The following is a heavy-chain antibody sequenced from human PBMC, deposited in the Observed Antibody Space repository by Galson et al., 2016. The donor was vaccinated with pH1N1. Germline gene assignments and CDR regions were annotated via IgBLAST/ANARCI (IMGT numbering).Heavy chain of an antibody. CDR2: IFWNDDK. Sequence: PALVKPPQTLTLTCTFSGFLLSTSGVGVGWIRQPPGKALEWLALIFWNDDKRYSPSLKSRLTITKDTSKNQVVLTMTNMDPVDTATYYCARFLYGDYSNWFDPWGQGTLVTVSS. V-gene: IGHV2-5*01. D-gene: IGHD4-17*01. CDR1: GFLLSTSGVG. J-gene: IGHJ5*02. CDR3: ARFLYGDYSNWFDP.